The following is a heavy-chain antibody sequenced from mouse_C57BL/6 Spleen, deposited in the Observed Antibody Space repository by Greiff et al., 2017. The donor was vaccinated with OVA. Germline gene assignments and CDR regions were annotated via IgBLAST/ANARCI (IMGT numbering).Heavy chain of an antibody. CDR1: GYSITSGYY. Sequence: EVHLVESGPGLVKPSQSLSLTCSVTGYSITSGYYWNWIRQFPGNKLEWMGYISYDGSNNYNPSLKNRISITRDTSKNQFFLKLNSVTTEDTATYYCARVVTTVVAPFDYWGQGTTLTVSS. J-gene: IGHJ2*01. CDR2: ISYDGSN. CDR3: ARVVTTVVAPFDY. D-gene: IGHD1-1*01. V-gene: IGHV3-6*01.